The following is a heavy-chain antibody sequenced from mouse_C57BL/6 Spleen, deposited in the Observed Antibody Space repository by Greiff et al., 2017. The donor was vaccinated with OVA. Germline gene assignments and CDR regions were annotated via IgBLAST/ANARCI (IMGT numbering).Heavy chain of an antibody. J-gene: IGHJ4*01. CDR3: ARAGDGYYYYAMDY. V-gene: IGHV5-12*01. Sequence: EVKLVESGGGLVQPGGSLKLSCAASGFTFSDYYMYWVRQTPEKRLEWVAYISNGGGSTYYPDTVKGRFTISRDNAKNTLYLQMSRLKSEDTAMYYCARAGDGYYYYAMDYWGQGTSVTVSS. D-gene: IGHD2-3*01. CDR2: ISNGGGST. CDR1: GFTFSDYY.